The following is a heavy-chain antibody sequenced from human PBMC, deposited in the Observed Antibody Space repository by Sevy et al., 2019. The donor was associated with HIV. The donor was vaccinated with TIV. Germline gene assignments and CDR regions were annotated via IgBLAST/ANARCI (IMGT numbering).Heavy chain of an antibody. CDR3: AKDNDYDFWSGYLIDY. CDR1: GFTFSSYA. J-gene: IGHJ4*02. CDR2: ISGSGGST. V-gene: IGHV3-23*01. Sequence: GGSLRLSCAASGFTFSSYAMSWVRQAPGKGLEWVSAISGSGGSTYYADSVKGRFTISRDNSKNPLYLQMNSLRAEDTAVYYCAKDNDYDFWSGYLIDYWGQGTLVTVSS. D-gene: IGHD3-3*01.